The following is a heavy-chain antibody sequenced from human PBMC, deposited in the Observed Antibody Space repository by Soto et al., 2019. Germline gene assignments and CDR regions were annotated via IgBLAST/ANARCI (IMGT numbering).Heavy chain of an antibody. Sequence: PGGSLRLSCAASGFTFSTYGMHWVRQAPGKGLEWVAFILRDGSNKYYADSVKGRFTISRDNSKNTVHLQMNSLRPEDTAVYYCAKALGYSNSGRTYYYGMDVWGQGTTVTVSS. J-gene: IGHJ6*02. D-gene: IGHD2-21*01. V-gene: IGHV3-30*18. CDR1: GFTFSTYG. CDR2: ILRDGSNK. CDR3: AKALGYSNSGRTYYYGMDV.